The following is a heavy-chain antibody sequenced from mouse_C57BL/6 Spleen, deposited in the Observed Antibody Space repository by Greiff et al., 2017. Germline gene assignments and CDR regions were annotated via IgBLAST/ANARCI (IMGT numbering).Heavy chain of an antibody. D-gene: IGHD2-3*01. CDR2: IDPENGDT. Sequence: VQLQQSGAELVRPGASVKLSCTASGFNIKDDYMHWVKQRPEQGLEWIGWIDPENGDTEYASKFQGKATITADTSSNTAYLQLSSLTSEDTAVYYCTTDDLWFAYWGQGTLVTVSA. CDR3: TTDDLWFAY. J-gene: IGHJ3*01. V-gene: IGHV14-4*01. CDR1: GFNIKDDY.